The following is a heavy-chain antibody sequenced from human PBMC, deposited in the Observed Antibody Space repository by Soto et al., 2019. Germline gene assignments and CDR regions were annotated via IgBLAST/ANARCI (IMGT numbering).Heavy chain of an antibody. CDR3: ARVSGWYFLDY. V-gene: IGHV1-3*05. CDR2: INAGNGNT. D-gene: IGHD6-19*01. CDR1: GYTFTSYA. J-gene: IGHJ4*02. Sequence: QVQLVQSGAEEKKPGTSVKVSCKASGYTFTSYAMHWVRQAPGQRLEWMGWINAGNGNTKYSQKFQGRVTITRDTSASTVYMELSSLRSEDTAVYYCARVSGWYFLDYWGQGTLVTVSS.